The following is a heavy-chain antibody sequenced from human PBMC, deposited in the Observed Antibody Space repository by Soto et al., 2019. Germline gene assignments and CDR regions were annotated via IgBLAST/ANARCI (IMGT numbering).Heavy chain of an antibody. CDR3: AKFKDYYDSSGYYFDDY. J-gene: IGHJ4*02. CDR1: GFTFSSYA. D-gene: IGHD3-22*01. Sequence: GGSLRLSCAASGFTFSSYAMSWVRQAPGKGLEWVSAISGSGGSTYYADSVKGRFTISRDNSRNTLYLQMNSLRAEDTAVYYCAKFKDYYDSSGYYFDDYWGQRTLVTVSS. CDR2: ISGSGGST. V-gene: IGHV3-23*01.